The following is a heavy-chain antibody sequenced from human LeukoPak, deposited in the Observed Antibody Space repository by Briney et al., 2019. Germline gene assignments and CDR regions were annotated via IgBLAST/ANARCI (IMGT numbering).Heavy chain of an antibody. V-gene: IGHV4-59*01. J-gene: IGHJ4*02. Sequence: SETLSLTCTVSGASITTYYWSWIRQSPGKGLEWIGYMYYSGTTNYNPSLRSRVTISIDRSKSQFSLRLTSVTAADTAVYYCARGGYNYGFRLDDWGQGTLVTVSS. D-gene: IGHD5-18*01. CDR3: ARGGYNYGFRLDD. CDR1: GASITTYY. CDR2: MYYSGTT.